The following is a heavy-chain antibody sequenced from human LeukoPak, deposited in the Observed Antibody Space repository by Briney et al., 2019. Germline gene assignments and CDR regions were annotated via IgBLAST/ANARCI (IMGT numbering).Heavy chain of an antibody. CDR3: ARGLRPIVVVPAAILYYYYYMDV. J-gene: IGHJ6*03. CDR2: IYYSGST. CDR1: GGSISSSNW. Sequence: SETLSLTCAVSGGSISSSNWWSWVRQPPGKGLEWIGYIYYSGSTNYNPPLKSRVTISVDTSKNQFSLKLSSVTAADTAVYYCARGLRPIVVVPAAILYYYYYMDVWGKGTTVTVSS. V-gene: IGHV4-4*02. D-gene: IGHD2-2*01.